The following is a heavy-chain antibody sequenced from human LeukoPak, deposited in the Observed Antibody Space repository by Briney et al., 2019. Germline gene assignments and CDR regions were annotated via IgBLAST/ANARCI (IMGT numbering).Heavy chain of an antibody. CDR2: IVGGGADT. V-gene: IGHV3-23*01. Sequence: GGSLRLSCAASGFTFSSFAMTWVRQAPGRGLEWVSTIVGGGADTYYADSVRGRFTISRDNSKNTLYLQMNSLRAEDTAVYYCSKDSSYFDYTKSFDYWGQGTLVTVSS. D-gene: IGHD4-11*01. CDR1: GFTFSSFA. J-gene: IGHJ4*02. CDR3: SKDSSYFDYTKSFDY.